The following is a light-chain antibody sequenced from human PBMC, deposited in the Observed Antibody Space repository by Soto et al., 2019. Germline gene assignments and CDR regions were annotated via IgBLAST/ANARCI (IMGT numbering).Light chain of an antibody. J-gene: IGLJ1*01. CDR2: EDS. CDR1: SSDVGAYNY. CDR3: SSDTNDSTLDV. V-gene: IGLV2-14*01. Sequence: QSALTQPASVSGSPGQSITISCTGTSSDVGAYNYVSWYQQHPGKAPKLIIYEDSNPPSGGSHRLSGSKSCNTAALTISGLQDDDEDDYYCSSDTNDSTLDVFGTGTKLTVL.